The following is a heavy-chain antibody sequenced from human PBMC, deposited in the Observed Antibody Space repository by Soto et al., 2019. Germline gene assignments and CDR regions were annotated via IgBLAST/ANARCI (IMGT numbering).Heavy chain of an antibody. CDR1: GFTFNTYG. J-gene: IGHJ6*02. CDR3: ARVGCTGGSCKPYAYYAMDV. CDR2: IWYDGSLK. D-gene: IGHD2-15*01. Sequence: QVQLVESGGGVVQPGRSPRLSCAASGFTFNTYGMNWVRQAPGKGLEWVAIIWYDGSLKYYADSMKGRFTISRDNSKNTMFLQINSLRAEDTAVYYCARVGCTGGSCKPYAYYAMDVWGQGTTVTVSS. V-gene: IGHV3-33*01.